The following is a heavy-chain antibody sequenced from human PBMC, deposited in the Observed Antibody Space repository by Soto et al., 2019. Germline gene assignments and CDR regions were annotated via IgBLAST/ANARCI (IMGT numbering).Heavy chain of an antibody. CDR3: ARAPVVRGVITTPFDC. V-gene: IGHV3-66*01. CDR2: IYSGGRT. Sequence: EVQLVESGGGLVQPGGSLRLSCAASGFTVSSNSMSWVRQAPGKGLEWVSVIYSGGRTYYADSVKGRFSISRDNSKNTLYLQMNSLKAEDTALYYCARAPVVRGVITTPFDCWGQGTLGTVSA. D-gene: IGHD3-10*01. CDR1: GFTVSSNS. J-gene: IGHJ4*02.